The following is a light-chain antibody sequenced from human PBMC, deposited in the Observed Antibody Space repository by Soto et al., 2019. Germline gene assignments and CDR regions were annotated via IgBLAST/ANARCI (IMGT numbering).Light chain of an antibody. CDR3: QQYGRPHS. J-gene: IGKJ3*01. V-gene: IGKV3-20*01. Sequence: LPRCSAQGPWFPGEGGTRSGRASQGVSSSYLAWYQQKPGQAPRLLIYGASSRATGIPDRFSVSGSGSVFALTISRLAPEDFAVFIWQQYGRPHSLGPGTKVDIK. CDR1: QGVSSSY. CDR2: GAS.